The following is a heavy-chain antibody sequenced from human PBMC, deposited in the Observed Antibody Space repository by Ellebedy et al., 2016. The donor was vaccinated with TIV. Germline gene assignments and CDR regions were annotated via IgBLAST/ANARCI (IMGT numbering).Heavy chain of an antibody. Sequence: MPSETLSLTCTVSGGSTSSGDYNWSWIRQPPGKGLEWIGYIYSSGTTNYNPSLKSRVSISVDTSKNQFSLKQTSVTAADTAVYYCAREGAGNKFDPWGQGTLVTVSS. J-gene: IGHJ5*02. CDR3: AREGAGNKFDP. CDR1: GGSTSSGDYN. D-gene: IGHD6-19*01. CDR2: IYSSGTT. V-gene: IGHV4-30-4*01.